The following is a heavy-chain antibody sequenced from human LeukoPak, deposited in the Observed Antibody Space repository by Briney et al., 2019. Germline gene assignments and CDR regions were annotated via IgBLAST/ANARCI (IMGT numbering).Heavy chain of an antibody. J-gene: IGHJ4*02. V-gene: IGHV3-64*01. D-gene: IGHD6-13*01. CDR2: ISSNGGST. CDR1: GFTFSSYA. Sequence: PGGSLRLSCAASGFTFSSYAMHWVRQAPGKGLKYVSAISSNGGSTYYANSVKGRFTISRDNSKNTLYLQMGSLRAEDMAVYYCARQATRIAAAGTSIDYWGQGTLVTVSS. CDR3: ARQATRIAAAGTSIDY.